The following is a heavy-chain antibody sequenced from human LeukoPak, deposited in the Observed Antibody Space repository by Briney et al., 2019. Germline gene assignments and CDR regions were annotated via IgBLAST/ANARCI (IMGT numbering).Heavy chain of an antibody. CDR2: IYRGGNI. D-gene: IGHD2-21*02. V-gene: IGHV3-53*01. Sequence: GGSLRLSCVASGFIVNSTYMKWVRQPPGKGLDWVSLIYRGGNIYYSDSVRGRFTMSRDISQNAVFLEINTLRAEDTAVYYCAAGGVTVERNAFEIWGHGTEVTVSS. CDR3: AAGGVTVERNAFEI. CDR1: GFIVNSTY. J-gene: IGHJ3*02.